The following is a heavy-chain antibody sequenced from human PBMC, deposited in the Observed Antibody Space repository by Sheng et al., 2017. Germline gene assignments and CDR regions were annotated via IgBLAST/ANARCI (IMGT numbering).Heavy chain of an antibody. J-gene: IGHJ3*02. CDR2: ISYDGSNK. D-gene: IGHD3-22*01. CDR3: ARLIVVVMTLDAFDI. Sequence: QVQLVESGGGVVQPGRSLRFSCAASGFTFSSYAMHWVRQAPGKGLEWVAVISYDGSNKYYADSVKGRFTISRDNSKNTLYLQMNSLRAEDTAVYYCARLIVVVMTLDAFDIWGQGTMVTVSS. V-gene: IGHV3-30*04. CDR1: GFTFSSYA.